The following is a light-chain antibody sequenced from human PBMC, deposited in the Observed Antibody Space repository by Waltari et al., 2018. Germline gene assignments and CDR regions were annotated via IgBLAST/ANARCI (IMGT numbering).Light chain of an antibody. CDR1: QSLSRSR. CDR3: QQYGSSVMYT. J-gene: IGKJ2*01. V-gene: IGKV3-20*01. Sequence: EIVLTQSPGTLSLSPGERATLSCRASQSLSRSRLAWYLHKPGQPPRLLIYGASSRATGIPDRFSGSGSGTDFSLTISRVEPEDFAVYYCQQYGSSVMYTFGQGTKLEIK. CDR2: GAS.